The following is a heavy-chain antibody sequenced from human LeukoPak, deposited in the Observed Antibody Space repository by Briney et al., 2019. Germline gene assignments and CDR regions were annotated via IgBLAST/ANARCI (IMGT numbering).Heavy chain of an antibody. D-gene: IGHD5-18*01. CDR2: INPNSGGT. V-gene: IGHV1-2*02. J-gene: IGHJ2*01. CDR1: GYSFTGYY. CDR3: ARARTVDTAQDWYFDL. Sequence: ASVKVSCKASGYSFTGYYMHWVRQAPGQGLEWMGWINPNSGGTKYAQKFKGRVTMTRDTSISTAYMELSRLRSDDTAVYYCARARTVDTAQDWYFDLWGRGTLVTVSS.